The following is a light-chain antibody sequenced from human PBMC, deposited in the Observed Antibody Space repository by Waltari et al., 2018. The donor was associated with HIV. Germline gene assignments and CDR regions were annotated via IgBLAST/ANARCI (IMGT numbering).Light chain of an antibody. J-gene: IGLJ3*02. CDR3: AAWDDSLNGWV. Sequence: QSVLTQPPSASGTPGQRVTISCSGSSSNIGSNTVNWYHQLPGTAPKLLISTNNQRPSGVPDRFSGSKSGTSASLSISGLQSEDEADYYCAAWDDSLNGWVFGGGTKLTVL. V-gene: IGLV1-44*01. CDR1: SSNIGSNT. CDR2: TNN.